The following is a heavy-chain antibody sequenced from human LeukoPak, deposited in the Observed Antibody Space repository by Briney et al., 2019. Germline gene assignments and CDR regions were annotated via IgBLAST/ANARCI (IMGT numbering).Heavy chain of an antibody. V-gene: IGHV3-30*04. CDR2: ISYDGSNK. Sequence: GGSLRLSCAASGFTFSGYAMHWVRQAPGKGLEWVAVISYDGSNKYYADSVKGRFTISRDNSKNTLYLQMNSLRAEDAAVYYCARQWLARNYFDYWGQGTLVTVSS. D-gene: IGHD6-19*01. CDR1: GFTFSGYA. CDR3: ARQWLARNYFDY. J-gene: IGHJ4*02.